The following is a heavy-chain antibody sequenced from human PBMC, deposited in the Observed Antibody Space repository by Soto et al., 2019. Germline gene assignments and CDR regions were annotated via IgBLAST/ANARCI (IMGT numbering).Heavy chain of an antibody. CDR3: ARQPYCSSTSCYPFSYWFDP. J-gene: IGHJ5*02. V-gene: IGHV4-39*01. D-gene: IGHD2-2*01. CDR2: IYYSGST. CDR1: GGSISSSSYY. Sequence: QLQLQESGPGLVKPSETLSLTCTVSGGSISSSSYYWGWIRQPPGNGLEWSGSIYYSGSTYYNPYLQSRGTICVDTSKNQFSLKLSSVTAADTAVYYCARQPYCSSTSCYPFSYWFDPWGQGTLVTVSS.